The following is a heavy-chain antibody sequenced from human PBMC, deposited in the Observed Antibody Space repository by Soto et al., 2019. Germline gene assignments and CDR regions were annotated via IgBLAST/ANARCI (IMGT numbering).Heavy chain of an antibody. V-gene: IGHV3-11*01. Sequence: PGGSLRLSCAASGFTFSDYYMSWIRQAPGKGLEWVSYISSSGSTIYYADSVKGRFTISRDNAKNSLYLQMNSLRAEDTAVYYCARDSVYYYGSGSYYRTYYYYGMDVWGQGTTVTVSS. CDR3: ARDSVYYYGSGSYYRTYYYYGMDV. D-gene: IGHD3-10*01. CDR2: ISSSGSTI. CDR1: GFTFSDYY. J-gene: IGHJ6*02.